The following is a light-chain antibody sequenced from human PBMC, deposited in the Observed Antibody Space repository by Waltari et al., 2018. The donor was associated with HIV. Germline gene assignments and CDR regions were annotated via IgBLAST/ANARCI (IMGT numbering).Light chain of an antibody. V-gene: IGLV1-44*01. CDR3: AAWDDSLNAWV. Sequence: QSVLAQPPSASGTPGQRVTISCSGSSSKVGSNIVNWYQQVPGTAPKLLIYSNNERPSGVPDRFSGSHSGTSASLAISGLQSEDEADYYCAAWDDSLNAWVFGGGTKLTVL. CDR1: SSKVGSNI. J-gene: IGLJ3*02. CDR2: SNN.